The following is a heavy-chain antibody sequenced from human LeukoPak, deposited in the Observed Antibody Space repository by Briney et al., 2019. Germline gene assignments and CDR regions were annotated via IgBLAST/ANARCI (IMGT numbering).Heavy chain of an antibody. Sequence: GGSLRLSCGACGFTLSSYAMHGVRQARGKGLEWVAIISYDGCNKFYADCVRGRFTISRHNSKKIVYLQMNSLRREDTSVYYCARLGFAMIRTERLPDAFNIWGQGTMVTVYS. CDR3: ARLGFAMIRTERLPDAFNI. CDR2: ISYDGCNK. D-gene: IGHD2-2*01. CDR1: GFTLSSYA. J-gene: IGHJ3*02. V-gene: IGHV3-30-3*01.